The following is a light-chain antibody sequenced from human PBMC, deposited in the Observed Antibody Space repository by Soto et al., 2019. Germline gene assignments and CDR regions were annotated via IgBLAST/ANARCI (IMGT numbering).Light chain of an antibody. J-gene: IGKJ3*01. CDR2: GAS. Sequence: IVLTQSPGTLSLSPGERATLSCRASQSISSSHLAWYQQQPGQAPRLVIYGASSRAPGIPDKFSGSGSGTDFTLTISRLEPEDFAVYCCQQYSRSPFTFGPGTEVDIK. CDR3: QQYSRSPFT. CDR1: QSISSSH. V-gene: IGKV3-20*01.